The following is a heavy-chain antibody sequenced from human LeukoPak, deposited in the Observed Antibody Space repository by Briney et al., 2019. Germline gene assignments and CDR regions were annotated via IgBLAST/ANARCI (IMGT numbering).Heavy chain of an antibody. CDR3: GSELAVGY. CDR2: IMNDGITT. D-gene: IGHD6-13*01. Sequence: PGGSLRLSCAASGLTFHNTWMHWVRQAPGKGLVLVLRIMNDGITTTYADSVKGRFTISRDNAKNTLYLEMNSLRAEDTAMYYGGSELAVGYWGRGTLVTVSS. CDR1: GLTFHNTW. J-gene: IGHJ4*02. V-gene: IGHV3-74*01.